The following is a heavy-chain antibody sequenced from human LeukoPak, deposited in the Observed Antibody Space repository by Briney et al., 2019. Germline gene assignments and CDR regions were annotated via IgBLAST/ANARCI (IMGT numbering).Heavy chain of an antibody. J-gene: IGHJ5*02. Sequence: PSETLSLTGTVSGGSISSSIYCWGWIRHPPGKGLEWIGSIYYGGSTFCNPALKSRVTISVDTSKNQFSLRLSSVTAADTSMYYCATNGVAGSNWFDPWGQGTLVTVSS. V-gene: IGHV4-39*01. CDR1: GGSISSSIYC. CDR2: IYYGGST. D-gene: IGHD6-19*01. CDR3: ATNGVAGSNWFDP.